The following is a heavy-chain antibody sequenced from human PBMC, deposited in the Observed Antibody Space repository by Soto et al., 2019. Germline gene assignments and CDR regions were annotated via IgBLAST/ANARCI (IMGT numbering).Heavy chain of an antibody. Sequence: PGGSLRLSCAGSGFTLSTYGMTWVRQAPGKGLEWVSAITGTGGNTYYVGSVKGRFTSSRDNSKNMLYLQMNSVRVEDTAVYYCARIRGYWYGLDVWGQGTTVTVSS. CDR2: ITGTGGNT. V-gene: IGHV3-23*01. CDR3: ARIRGYWYGLDV. J-gene: IGHJ6*02. CDR1: GFTLSTYG.